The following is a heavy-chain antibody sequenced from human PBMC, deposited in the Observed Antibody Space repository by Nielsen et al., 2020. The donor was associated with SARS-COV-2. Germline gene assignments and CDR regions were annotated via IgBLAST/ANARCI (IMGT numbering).Heavy chain of an antibody. J-gene: IGHJ4*02. CDR1: GFTFDDYA. Sequence: GGSLRLSCAASGFTFDDYAMHWVRQAPGKGLEWVSGISWNSGSIGYADSVKGRFTISRDNSKNTLYLQMNSLRAEDTAVYYCANPGTGDYGEHWGQGTLVTVSS. CDR3: ANPGTGDYGEH. D-gene: IGHD4-17*01. CDR2: ISWNSGSI. V-gene: IGHV3-9*01.